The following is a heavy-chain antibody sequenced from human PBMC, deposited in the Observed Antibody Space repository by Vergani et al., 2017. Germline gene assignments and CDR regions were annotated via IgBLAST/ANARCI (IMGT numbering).Heavy chain of an antibody. Sequence: QGQLAQSGAEVKKPGSSVKVSCKASGGTFSSNSISWVRQAPGQGLEWMGRIIPIFGTTSYAQKFQGRVTILADESTSTAYMELSSLRSEDTAVYYCARDIRPTRGAGTPYFDYWGQGTLVTVSS. D-gene: IGHD6-13*01. CDR1: GGTFSSNS. V-gene: IGHV1-69*13. CDR3: ARDIRPTRGAGTPYFDY. CDR2: IIPIFGTT. J-gene: IGHJ4*02.